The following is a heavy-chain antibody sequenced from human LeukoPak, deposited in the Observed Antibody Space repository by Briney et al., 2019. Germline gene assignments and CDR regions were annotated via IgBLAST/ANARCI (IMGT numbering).Heavy chain of an antibody. CDR3: ARSSSDGPRGWFDY. Sequence: ASVKVSCKVSGSALSALALHWVRQAPGKGLEWMGGFDPEDGEILYAQNLQGRVTMTEDTPIDTAYMELRSLRSEDTAVYYCARSSSDGPRGWFDYWGQGTLVTVSS. D-gene: IGHD3-10*01. CDR2: FDPEDGEI. V-gene: IGHV1-24*01. CDR1: GSALSALA. J-gene: IGHJ4*02.